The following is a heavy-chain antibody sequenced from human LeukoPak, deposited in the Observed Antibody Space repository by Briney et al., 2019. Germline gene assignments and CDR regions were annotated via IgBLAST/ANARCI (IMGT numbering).Heavy chain of an antibody. J-gene: IGHJ6*03. CDR2: IKQDGSEK. V-gene: IGHV3-7*01. CDR1: GFTFSSRDW. D-gene: IGHD6-13*01. CDR3: ARVAAAGTGIFANFYYSMDI. Sequence: GGSLRLSCVASGFTFSSRDWMTWVRQAPGKGLEWVANIKQDGSEKNYVDSMKGRFTLSRDNVKNSVDLQMNSMRVEDTAVYYCARVAAAGTGIFANFYYSMDIWGKGTTVTISS.